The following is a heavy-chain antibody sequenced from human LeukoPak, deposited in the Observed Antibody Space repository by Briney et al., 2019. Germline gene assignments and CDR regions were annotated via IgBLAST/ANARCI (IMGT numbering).Heavy chain of an antibody. CDR2: IYYSGST. J-gene: IGHJ4*02. CDR3: ARLSGYYGSGIDY. V-gene: IGHV4-59*01. Sequence: SETLSLTYTVSGGSISSYYWSWIRQPPGKGLEWIGYIYYSGSTNYNPSLKSRVTISVDTSKDQFSLKLSSVTAADTAVYYCARLSGYYGSGIDYWGQGTLVTVSS. D-gene: IGHD3-10*01. CDR1: GGSISSYY.